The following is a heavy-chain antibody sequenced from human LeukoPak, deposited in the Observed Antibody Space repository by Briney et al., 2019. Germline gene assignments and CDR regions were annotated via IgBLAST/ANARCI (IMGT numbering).Heavy chain of an antibody. J-gene: IGHJ4*02. V-gene: IGHV1-2*02. CDR1: GYTFTGYY. Sequence: ASVKVSCKASGYTFTGYYMHWVRQAPGQGLEWMGWINPNSGGTNYAQKFQGRVTMTRDTSISTAYMELSRLRSDDTAVYYCAREDYYDSSGYSLYWGQGTLVTVSS. CDR3: AREDYYDSSGYSLY. D-gene: IGHD3-22*01. CDR2: INPNSGGT.